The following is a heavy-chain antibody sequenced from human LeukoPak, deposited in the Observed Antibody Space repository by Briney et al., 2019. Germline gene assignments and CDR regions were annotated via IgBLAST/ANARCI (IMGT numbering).Heavy chain of an antibody. CDR3: AREGSEVLRFLEWLLGFFDY. J-gene: IGHJ4*02. CDR1: GFTFSSYS. V-gene: IGHV3-33*08. CDR2: IWYDGSNK. Sequence: GGSLRLSCAASGFTFSSYSMNWVRQAPGKGLEWVAVIWYDGSNKYYADSVKGRFTISRDNSKNTLYLQMNSLRAEDTAVYYCAREGSEVLRFLEWLLGFFDYWGQGTLVTVSS. D-gene: IGHD3-3*01.